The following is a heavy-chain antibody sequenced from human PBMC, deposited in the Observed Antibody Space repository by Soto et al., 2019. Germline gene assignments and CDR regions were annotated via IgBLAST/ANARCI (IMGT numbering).Heavy chain of an antibody. J-gene: IGHJ4*02. Sequence: SLRPSCAASGFTFSSYSMNLVRQAPGKGLQWVSSISSSSTYIYYADSVKGRFTISRDNAKNSLYLQMNSLRAEDTAVYYCARGTNYYDSSVYYGYWGQGTLVTVSS. CDR1: GFTFSSYS. D-gene: IGHD3-22*01. V-gene: IGHV3-21*01. CDR2: ISSSSTYI. CDR3: ARGTNYYDSSVYYGY.